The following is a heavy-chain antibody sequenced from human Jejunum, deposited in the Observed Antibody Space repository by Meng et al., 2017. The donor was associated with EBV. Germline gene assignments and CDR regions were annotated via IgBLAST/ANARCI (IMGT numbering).Heavy chain of an antibody. CDR3: MRGGGLGYYGLGTLDY. CDR2: INPNSGVT. J-gene: IGHJ4*02. D-gene: IGHD3-10*01. CDR1: GYTFTDYY. Sequence: QVRLVQAGAEVKNPGASVKVSCKASGYTFTDYYIHWVRQAPGQGLEWLGWINPNSGVTNFAQKFQGLVSMTRDTSISTVYLDLSRLRSDDTAVYYCMRGGGLGYYGLGTLDYWGQGTLVTVSS. V-gene: IGHV1-2*04.